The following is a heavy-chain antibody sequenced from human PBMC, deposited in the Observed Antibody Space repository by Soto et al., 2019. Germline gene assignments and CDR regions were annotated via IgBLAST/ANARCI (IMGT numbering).Heavy chain of an antibody. CDR1: GDSISSGGYS. D-gene: IGHD5-12*01. CDR3: ARDRRGGWIFDY. J-gene: IGHJ4*02. V-gene: IGHV4-30-2*01. Sequence: QRQLQESGSGLVKPSQTLSLTCAVSGDSISSGGYSWNWIRQPPGKGLEWIGYIYYTGGTSYRTSLQSRVTISVDTSKNQFSLKLNSVTAADTAVYYCARDRRGGWIFDYWGQGTLVTVSS. CDR2: IYYTGGT.